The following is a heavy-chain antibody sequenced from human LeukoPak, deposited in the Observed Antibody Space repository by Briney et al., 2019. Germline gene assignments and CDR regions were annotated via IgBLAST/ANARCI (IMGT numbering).Heavy chain of an antibody. CDR2: IYTSGST. CDR3: ARERSLRGNYYGMDV. D-gene: IGHD2-15*01. J-gene: IGHJ6*02. Sequence: PSETLSLTCTVSGGSISSYYWSWIQRPAGKGLEWIGRIYTSGSTNYNPSLKSRVTMSVDTSKNQFSLKLSSVTAADTAVYYCARERSLRGNYYGMDVWGQGTTVTVSS. CDR1: GGSISSYY. V-gene: IGHV4-4*07.